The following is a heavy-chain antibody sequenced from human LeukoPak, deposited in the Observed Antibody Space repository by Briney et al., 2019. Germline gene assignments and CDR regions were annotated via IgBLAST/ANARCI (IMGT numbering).Heavy chain of an antibody. CDR2: INHSGST. CDR1: GGSFSGYY. Sequence: SETLSLTCAVYGGSFSGYYWSWIRQPPGKGLEWIGEINHSGSTNYNPSLKSRVTISVDTSKNQFSLKLSSVTAADTAVYYCARVVDSSGYYYGFDPWGQGTLVTVSS. CDR3: ARVVDSSGYYYGFDP. V-gene: IGHV4-34*01. D-gene: IGHD3-22*01. J-gene: IGHJ5*02.